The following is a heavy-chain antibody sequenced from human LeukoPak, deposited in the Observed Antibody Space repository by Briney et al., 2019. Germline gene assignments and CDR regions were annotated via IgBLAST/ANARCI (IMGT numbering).Heavy chain of an antibody. CDR1: GFTFSSYA. J-gene: IGHJ4*02. CDR2: ISSSNSYT. Sequence: GGSLRLSCAASGFTFSSYAMSWARQAPGKGLEWVSYISSSNSYTNYADSVKGRFTISRDNAKNSLYLQMNSLRAEDTAVYYCARGRYTNIYWGQGTLVTVSS. V-gene: IGHV3-11*05. CDR3: ARGRYTNIY. D-gene: IGHD2-2*02.